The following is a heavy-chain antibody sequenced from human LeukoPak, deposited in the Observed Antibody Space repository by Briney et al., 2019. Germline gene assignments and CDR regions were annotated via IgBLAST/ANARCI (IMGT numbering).Heavy chain of an antibody. V-gene: IGHV6-1*01. CDR1: GDIVSSNSPT. CDR3: ARDPYSTGFFDY. Sequence: SQTLSLTCAISGDIVSSNSPTWNWIRQSPSRGLEWLERTYYRSKRYNGYAVSVKSRIIINPDPSKNQFSLQLNSVTPEDTAVYYCARDPYSTGFFDYWGQGILVTVSS. CDR2: TYYRSKRYN. D-gene: IGHD6-19*01. J-gene: IGHJ4*02.